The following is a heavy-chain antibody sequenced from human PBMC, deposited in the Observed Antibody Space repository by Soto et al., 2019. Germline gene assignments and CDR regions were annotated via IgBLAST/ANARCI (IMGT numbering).Heavy chain of an antibody. D-gene: IGHD3-3*01. Sequence: QITLNESGPTLVKPTQTLTLTCTFSGFSLSTSGVGVGWISQSPGKAPEWLALIYWDDDKRYSPSLKSRLTITKDTSKNQVVLTMANLDPADTATYYCAHRVLRTVFGLVTTTAIYFDFWGQGTPVAVSS. CDR1: GFSLSTSGVG. CDR3: AHRVLRTVFGLVTTTAIYFDF. V-gene: IGHV2-5*02. J-gene: IGHJ4*02. CDR2: IYWDDDK.